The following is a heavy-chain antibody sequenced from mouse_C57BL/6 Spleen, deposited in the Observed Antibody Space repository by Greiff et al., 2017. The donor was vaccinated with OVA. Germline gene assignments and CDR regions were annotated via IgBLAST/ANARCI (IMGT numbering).Heavy chain of an antibody. J-gene: IGHJ2*01. CDR3: ARLGLRRYFDY. D-gene: IGHD6-5*01. Sequence: QVQLQQSGAELVKPGASVKLSCKASGYTFTSYWMQWVNQRPGQGLEWIGEIDPTDSYTNSNQKFKGKATLTVDTSSSTAYMQLSSLTSEDSAVYYCARLGLRRYFDYWGQGTTLTVSS. V-gene: IGHV1-50*01. CDR1: GYTFTSYW. CDR2: IDPTDSYT.